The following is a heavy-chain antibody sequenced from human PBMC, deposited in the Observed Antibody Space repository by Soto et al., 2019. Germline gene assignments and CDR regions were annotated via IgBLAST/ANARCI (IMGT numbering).Heavy chain of an antibody. CDR3: VRDRSLDY. CDR2: ISYDGSNK. J-gene: IGHJ4*02. V-gene: IGHV3-30-3*01. Sequence: QVQLVECGGGVVQPGRSLRLSCAASGFTFSSYAMHWVRQAPGKGLEWVAVISYDGSNKYYADSVKGRFTISRDNSKNTLYLQMNSLRAEDTAVYYCVRDRSLDYWGQGTLVTVSS. CDR1: GFTFSSYA.